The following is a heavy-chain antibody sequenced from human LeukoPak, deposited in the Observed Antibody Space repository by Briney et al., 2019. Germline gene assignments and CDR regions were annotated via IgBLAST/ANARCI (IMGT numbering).Heavy chain of an antibody. CDR2: TYYRSKWYY. CDR3: SLARSEYHYGMDV. Sequence: SQTLSLTCAISGDSVSSISVAWNWLRQSPSRGLEWLGRTYYRSKWYYEYAVSVKSRINISPDTSKNKFSLQLTSVTPEDTAVYYCSLARSEYHYGMDVWGQGTTVTVSS. J-gene: IGHJ6*02. V-gene: IGHV6-1*01. CDR1: GDSVSSISVA.